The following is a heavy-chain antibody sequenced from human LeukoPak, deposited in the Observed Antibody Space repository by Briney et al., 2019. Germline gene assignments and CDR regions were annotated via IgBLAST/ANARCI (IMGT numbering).Heavy chain of an antibody. CDR1: GFTFSSYA. V-gene: IGHV3-23*01. Sequence: PGGSLRLSCAASGFTFSSYAMSWVRQAPGKGLEWVSAISGSGGSTYYADSVRGRFTISRDNSKNTLYLQMNSLRAEDTAVYYCAKEEYSSSFSSWFDPWGQGTLVTVSS. J-gene: IGHJ5*02. CDR3: AKEEYSSSFSSWFDP. D-gene: IGHD6-6*01. CDR2: ISGSGGST.